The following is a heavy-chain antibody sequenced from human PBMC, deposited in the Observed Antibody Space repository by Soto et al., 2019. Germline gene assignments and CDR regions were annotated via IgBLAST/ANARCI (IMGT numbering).Heavy chain of an antibody. CDR2: ISPDGSRF. J-gene: IGHJ6*03. D-gene: IGHD2-2*01. Sequence: GGSLRLSCAASGFIFSNHWLSWSRQAPGKGLEWVANISPDGSRFSYADSVNGRFTISRDNAKNSQYLQLSSLRVEDTAVYYCARDDLSPVVPAAIVHYYYYMDVWGKGTTVTVSS. CDR1: GFIFSNHW. CDR3: ARDDLSPVVPAAIVHYYYYMDV. V-gene: IGHV3-7*01.